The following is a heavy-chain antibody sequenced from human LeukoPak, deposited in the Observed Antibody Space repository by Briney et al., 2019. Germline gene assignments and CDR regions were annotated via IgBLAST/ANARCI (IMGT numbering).Heavy chain of an antibody. Sequence: PSETLSLTCTVSGVSISSYYWSWIRQPPGKGLEWIGYIYYSGSTNYNPSLKSRVTISVDTSKNQFSLKLSSVTAADTAVYYCARGGGYYYYYYAMDVWGQGTTVTVSS. CDR2: IYYSGST. D-gene: IGHD5-18*01. J-gene: IGHJ6*02. V-gene: IGHV4-59*01. CDR1: GVSISSYY. CDR3: ARGGGYYYYYYAMDV.